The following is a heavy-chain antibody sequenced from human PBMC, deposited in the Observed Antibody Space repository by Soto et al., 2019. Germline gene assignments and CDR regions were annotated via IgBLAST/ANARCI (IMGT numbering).Heavy chain of an antibody. CDR3: ARDPVYGWNYDQRAPGLFFDY. CDR2: INPNSGGT. V-gene: IGHV1-2*02. CDR1: VYTFTGYY. D-gene: IGHD1-7*01. Sequence: SVKVSCKASVYTFTGYYMHWVRQAPGQGLEWMGWINPNSGGTNYAQKFQGRVTMTRDTSISTAYMELSRLRSDDTAVYYCARDPVYGWNYDQRAPGLFFDYWGQGTLVTVSS. J-gene: IGHJ4*02.